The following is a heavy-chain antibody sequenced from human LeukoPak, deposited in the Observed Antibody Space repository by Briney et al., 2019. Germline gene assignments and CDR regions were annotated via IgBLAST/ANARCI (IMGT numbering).Heavy chain of an antibody. V-gene: IGHV1-69*04. Sequence: ASVKVSCKASGCTFSSYAIHWVRQAPGQGLEWMGRIIPIIGTANYAQKFQGRVTITTDTSTSTAYMELSRLRSEDTAVYYCARLGTVAMIEDAFDIWGQGTMVTVSS. D-gene: IGHD3-22*01. J-gene: IGHJ3*02. CDR2: IIPIIGTA. CDR3: ARLGTVAMIEDAFDI. CDR1: GCTFSSYA.